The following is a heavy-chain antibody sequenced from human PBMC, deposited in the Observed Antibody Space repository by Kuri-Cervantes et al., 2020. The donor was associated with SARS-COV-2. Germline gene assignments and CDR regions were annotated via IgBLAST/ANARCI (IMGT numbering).Heavy chain of an antibody. CDR2: ISYDGSNR. Sequence: LSLTCAASGFTFSSYGMHWVRQAPGKGLEWVAVISYDGSNRYYADSVKGRFTISRDNSKNTLYLQMNSLRAEDTAVYYCARLGVAAAGSYYYGMDVWGQGTTVTVSS. D-gene: IGHD6-13*01. CDR1: GFTFSSYG. V-gene: IGHV3-30*03. J-gene: IGHJ6*02. CDR3: ARLGVAAAGSYYYGMDV.